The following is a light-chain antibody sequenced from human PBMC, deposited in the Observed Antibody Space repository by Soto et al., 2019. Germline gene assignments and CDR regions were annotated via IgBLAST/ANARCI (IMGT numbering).Light chain of an antibody. CDR3: SSYTGSVILII. J-gene: IGLJ2*01. CDR2: DVT. V-gene: IGLV2-14*03. CDR1: STDVGGYDL. Sequence: QSALTQPASVSGSPGQSITISCTGTSTDVGGYDLVSWYQQYPGQVPKLPLYDVTYRPSGVSHRFTGSKSGNTASLTISGLQAEDEADYYCSSYTGSVILIIFGGGTKLTVL.